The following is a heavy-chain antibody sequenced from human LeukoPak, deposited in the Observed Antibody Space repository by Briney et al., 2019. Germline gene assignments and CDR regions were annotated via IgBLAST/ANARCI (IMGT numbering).Heavy chain of an antibody. D-gene: IGHD2-15*01. V-gene: IGHV3-73*01. J-gene: IGHJ4*02. CDR2: IRSKANSYAT. CDR1: GFTFSGSA. Sequence: GGSLRLSCAASGFTFSGSAMHWVRQASGKGLEWVGRIRSKANSYATAYAASVKGRFTISRDDLKNTAYLQMNSLKTEDTAVYYCTRPRGYCSGGSCYPWYFDYWGQGTLVTVSS. CDR3: TRPRGYCSGGSCYPWYFDY.